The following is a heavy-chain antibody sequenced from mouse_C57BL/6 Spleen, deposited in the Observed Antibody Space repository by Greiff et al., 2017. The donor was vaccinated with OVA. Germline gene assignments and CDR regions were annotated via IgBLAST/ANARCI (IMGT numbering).Heavy chain of an antibody. CDR1: GFTFSDYG. CDR3: AILLRYPYYAMDY. J-gene: IGHJ4*01. CDR2: ISSGSSTI. D-gene: IGHD1-1*01. Sequence: EVQVVESGGGLVKPGGSLKLSCAASGFTFSDYGMHWVRQAPEKGLEWVAYISSGSSTIYYADTVKGRFTISRDNAKNTLFLQMTSLRSEDTAMYYCAILLRYPYYAMDYWGQGTSVTVSS. V-gene: IGHV5-17*01.